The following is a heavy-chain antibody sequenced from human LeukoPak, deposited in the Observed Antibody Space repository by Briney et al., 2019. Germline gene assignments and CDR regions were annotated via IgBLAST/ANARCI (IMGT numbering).Heavy chain of an antibody. D-gene: IGHD1-26*01. CDR2: IYPGDSGP. CDR3: GMGGNRVPLQDDVFDV. V-gene: IGHV5-51*01. J-gene: IGHJ3*01. Sequence: GESLKISCKVSGYSFTSYCIGWVRQMPGKGLEWMGIIYPGDSGPTYSPSFQGQVTISVDKSINTAYLQWSSLQASDTAMYYCGMGGNRVPLQDDVFDVWGQGTMVTAST. CDR1: GYSFTSYC.